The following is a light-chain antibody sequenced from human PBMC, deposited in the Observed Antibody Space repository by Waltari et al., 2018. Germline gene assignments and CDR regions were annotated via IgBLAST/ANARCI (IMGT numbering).Light chain of an antibody. J-gene: IGLJ3*02. CDR1: SGSIASNY. Sequence: NFMLTQPHSVSESPGKTVTISCTRSSGSIASNYVLWFQQRPGSAPTTVIYEDYQRPSGVPDRFSGSIDSSSNSASLTISGLKTEDEADYYCQSYDGINWMFGGGTKLTVL. V-gene: IGLV6-57*03. CDR2: EDY. CDR3: QSYDGINWM.